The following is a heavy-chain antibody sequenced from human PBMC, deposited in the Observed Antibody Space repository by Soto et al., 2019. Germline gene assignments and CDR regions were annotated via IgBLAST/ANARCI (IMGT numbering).Heavy chain of an antibody. CDR3: AAGGAYGSGYYYYYGMDV. V-gene: IGHV1-69*13. Sequence: SVKVSCKASGGTFSSYAISWVRQAPGQGLEWMGGIIPIFGTANYAQKFQGRVTITADESTSTAYMELSSLRSEDTAVYYCAAGGAYGSGYYYYYGMDVWGQGSKVTVSS. CDR2: IIPIFGTA. J-gene: IGHJ6*02. CDR1: GGTFSSYA. D-gene: IGHD3-10*01.